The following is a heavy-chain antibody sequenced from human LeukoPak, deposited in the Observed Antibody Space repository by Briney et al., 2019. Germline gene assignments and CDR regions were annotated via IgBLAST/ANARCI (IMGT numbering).Heavy chain of an antibody. CDR1: GFTFSSYA. CDR3: ASDSSGWYHDFDY. J-gene: IGHJ4*02. D-gene: IGHD6-19*01. Sequence: PGGSLRLSCAASGFTFSSYAMSWVRQAPGKGLEWVSAISGSGGSTYYADSVKGRFTVSRDNSKNTLYLQMNSLRAEDTAVYYCASDSSGWYHDFDYWGQGTQVTVSS. CDR2: ISGSGGST. V-gene: IGHV3-23*01.